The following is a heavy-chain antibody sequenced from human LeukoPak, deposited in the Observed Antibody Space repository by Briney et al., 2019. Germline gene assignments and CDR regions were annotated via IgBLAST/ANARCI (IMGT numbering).Heavy chain of an antibody. CDR1: GFSLSTYW. Sequence: GGSLRLSCAASGFSLSTYWVTWVRQAPGTGQEWVANISPSGTETYYVEPVKGRFTISRDNAKNLVYLQMNSLRAEDSAVYHCGRFGYVAGVDLWGQGTLVTVSS. V-gene: IGHV3-7*01. CDR2: ISPSGTET. D-gene: IGHD6-19*01. CDR3: GRFGYVAGVDL. J-gene: IGHJ4*02.